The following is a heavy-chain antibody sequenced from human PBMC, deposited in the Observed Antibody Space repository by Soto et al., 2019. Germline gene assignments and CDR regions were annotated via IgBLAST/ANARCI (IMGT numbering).Heavy chain of an antibody. CDR2: ISYDGNNK. CDR1: GFTFITYG. D-gene: IGHD3-10*01. J-gene: IGHJ4*02. V-gene: IGHV3-30*03. Sequence: PGGSLRLSCAASGFTFITYGMHWVRQAPGKGLEWVAVISYDGNNKYYADSVKGRFTISRDNSKNTLYLQMNSLRAEDTAVYYCAREWTMVRGVIGYWGQGTLVTVSS. CDR3: AREWTMVRGVIGY.